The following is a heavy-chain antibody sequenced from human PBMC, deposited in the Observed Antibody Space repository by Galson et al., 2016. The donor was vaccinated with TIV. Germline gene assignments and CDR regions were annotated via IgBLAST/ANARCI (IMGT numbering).Heavy chain of an antibody. J-gene: IGHJ4*02. D-gene: IGHD6-13*01. Sequence: SVKVSCKASGYTFTNYGISWVRQAPGQGLEWMGWISGYDTNTEYVQKLQDRVTMTKDTSTSPAYMELRSLRYDDTAVYYCARDAPYSSSWSIDYWGQGSLVTVSS. CDR2: ISGYDTNT. CDR1: GYTFTNYG. V-gene: IGHV1-18*04. CDR3: ARDAPYSSSWSIDY.